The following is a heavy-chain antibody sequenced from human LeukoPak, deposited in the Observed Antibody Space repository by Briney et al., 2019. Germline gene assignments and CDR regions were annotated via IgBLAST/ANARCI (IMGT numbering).Heavy chain of an antibody. D-gene: IGHD2-15*01. CDR1: GFTFSTYA. V-gene: IGHV3-23*01. Sequence: PGGSLRLSCAASGFTFSTYAMSWVRQAPGKGLEWVSPISGSGGSTYYADSVKGRFTISRDNSKNTLYPQMKSLRDEDTAVYFCAKDRAVVAATLIFDYSGQGTLVTVSS. CDR2: ISGSGGST. CDR3: AKDRAVVAATLIFDY. J-gene: IGHJ4*02.